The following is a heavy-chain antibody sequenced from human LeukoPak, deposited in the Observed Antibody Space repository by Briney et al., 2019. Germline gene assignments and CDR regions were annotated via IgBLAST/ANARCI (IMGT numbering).Heavy chain of an antibody. D-gene: IGHD1-7*01. CDR2: IYYSGST. Sequence: SETLSLTCTVSGGSISSYYWSWIRQPPGKGLEWIGYIYYSGSTNYNPSLKSRVTISVDTSKNQFSLKLSSVTAADTAVYYCARGINGTTVGRYYFDYWGQGTLVTVSS. CDR3: ARGINGTTVGRYYFDY. CDR1: GGSISSYY. V-gene: IGHV4-59*08. J-gene: IGHJ4*02.